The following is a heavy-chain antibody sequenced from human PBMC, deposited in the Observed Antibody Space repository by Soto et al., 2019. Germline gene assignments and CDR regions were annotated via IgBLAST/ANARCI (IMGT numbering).Heavy chain of an antibody. J-gene: IGHJ4*02. Sequence: QVQLVESGGGVVQPGRSLRLSCAASGFTFSSYAMHWVRQAPGKGLEWVAVISYDGSNKYYADSVKGRFTISRDNSKNTLYLQMISLRAEDTAVYYCARKNGSSSSESLFDYWGQGTLVTVSS. CDR2: ISYDGSNK. CDR1: GFTFSSYA. D-gene: IGHD6-6*01. V-gene: IGHV3-30-3*01. CDR3: ARKNGSSSSESLFDY.